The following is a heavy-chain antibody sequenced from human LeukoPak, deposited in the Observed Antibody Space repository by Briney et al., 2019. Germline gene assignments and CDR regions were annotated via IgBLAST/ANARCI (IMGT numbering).Heavy chain of an antibody. CDR1: GFTFSSYA. D-gene: IGHD3-16*01. Sequence: GSLRLSCAASGFTFSSYAMSWVRQAPGKGLEWIGEINHSGSTNYNPSLKSRVTISVDTSKNQFSLKLSSVTAADTAVYYCARYHGGGSNWFDPWGQGTLVTVSS. J-gene: IGHJ5*02. CDR2: INHSGST. V-gene: IGHV4-34*01. CDR3: ARYHGGGSNWFDP.